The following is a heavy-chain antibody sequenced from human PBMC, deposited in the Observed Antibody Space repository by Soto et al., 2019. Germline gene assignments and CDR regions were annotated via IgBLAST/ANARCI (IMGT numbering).Heavy chain of an antibody. Sequence: PGGSLRLSCAASGFTFSSYAMSWVRQAPGKGLEWVSAISGSGGSTYYADSVKGRFTISRDNSKNTLYLQMNSLRAEDTAVYYCAKGENYDFWSGYLMRNNWFDPWGQGTLVTVSS. CDR3: AKGENYDFWSGYLMRNNWFDP. V-gene: IGHV3-23*01. J-gene: IGHJ5*02. CDR2: ISGSGGST. D-gene: IGHD3-3*01. CDR1: GFTFSSYA.